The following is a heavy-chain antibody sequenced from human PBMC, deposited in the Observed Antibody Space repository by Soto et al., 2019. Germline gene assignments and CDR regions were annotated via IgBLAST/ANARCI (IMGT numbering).Heavy chain of an antibody. CDR1: GGSISSYY. V-gene: IGHV4-59*08. J-gene: IGHJ4*02. CDR2: IYYSGST. D-gene: IGHD3-10*01. Sequence: SETLSLTCTVSGGSISSYYWSWIRQPPGKGLEWIGYIYYSGSTNYNPSLKSRVTISVDTSKNQFSLKLSSVTAADTAVYYCARLTGPRITMVRGEPDYWGQGTLVTVSS. CDR3: ARLTGPRITMVRGEPDY.